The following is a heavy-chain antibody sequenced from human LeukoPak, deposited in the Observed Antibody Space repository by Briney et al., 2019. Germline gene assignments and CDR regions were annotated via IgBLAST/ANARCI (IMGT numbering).Heavy chain of an antibody. D-gene: IGHD3-22*01. Sequence: SETLSLTCTVSGGSISTYFWSWIRQPAGKGLEWIGRFYTSGSTNYNPSLKSRLTMSADTSKNQFSLKLRCVSAADTAVYYCARDRVDSSGYYYYYGIDVWGQGTTVTVSS. J-gene: IGHJ6*02. CDR3: ARDRVDSSGYYYYYGIDV. CDR2: FYTSGST. V-gene: IGHV4-4*07. CDR1: GGSISTYF.